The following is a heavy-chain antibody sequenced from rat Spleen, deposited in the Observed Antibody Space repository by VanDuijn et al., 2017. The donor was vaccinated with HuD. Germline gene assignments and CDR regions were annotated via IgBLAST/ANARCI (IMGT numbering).Heavy chain of an antibody. V-gene: IGHV5-27*01. D-gene: IGHD5-1*01. CDR2: ISSDGRST. J-gene: IGHJ3*01. Sequence: EVQLVESGGGLVHPGRSMNVSCAASGFTFSNYGMAWVRQAPMKGLEWVAYISSDGRSTYYRDSVKGRFTISRDNAKSTLYLQMDSLRSEDTATYYCATGTGGFTYWGQGTLVTVSS. CDR3: ATGTGGFTY. CDR1: GFTFSNYG.